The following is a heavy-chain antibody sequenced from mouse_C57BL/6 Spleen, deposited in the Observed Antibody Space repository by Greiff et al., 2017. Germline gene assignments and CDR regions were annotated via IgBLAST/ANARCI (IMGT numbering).Heavy chain of an antibody. CDR2: IRSKSNNYAT. D-gene: IGHD4-1*01. V-gene: IGHV10-1*01. CDR1: GFSFNTYA. CDR3: VRSWDGYYAMDY. J-gene: IGHJ4*01. Sequence: EVKLVESGGGLVQPKGSLKLSCAASGFSFNTYAMNWVSQAPGKGLEWVARIRSKSNNYATYYADSVKDRFTISRDDSESMLYLQMNNLKTEDTAMYYCVRSWDGYYAMDYWGQGTSVTVSS.